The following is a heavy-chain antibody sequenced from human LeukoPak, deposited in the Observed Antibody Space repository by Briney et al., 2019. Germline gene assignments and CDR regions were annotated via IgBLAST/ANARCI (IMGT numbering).Heavy chain of an antibody. J-gene: IGHJ6*02. Sequence: TGGSLRLSCAASGFTFSSYDMHWVRQATGKGLEWVSAIGTAGDTYYPGSVKGRFTISRENAKNSLYLQVNSLRAGDTAVYYCARVLGSGTYGLDVWGQGTTVTVSS. CDR3: ARVLGSGTYGLDV. CDR2: IGTAGDT. V-gene: IGHV3-13*01. CDR1: GFTFSSYD. D-gene: IGHD1-1*01.